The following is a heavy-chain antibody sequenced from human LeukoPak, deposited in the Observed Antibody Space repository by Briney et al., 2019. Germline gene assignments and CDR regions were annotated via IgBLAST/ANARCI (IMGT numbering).Heavy chain of an antibody. CDR2: INHSGST. V-gene: IGHV4-34*01. J-gene: IGHJ4*02. D-gene: IGHD1-26*01. CDR3: ARDKGGSFDRYFDY. Sequence: PSETLSLTCAVYGGSFSGYYWSWIRQPPGKGLEWIGEINHSGSTNYNPSLKSRVTISVDTSKNQFSLKLSSVTAADTAVYYCARDKGGSFDRYFDYWGQGTLVTVSS. CDR1: GGSFSGYY.